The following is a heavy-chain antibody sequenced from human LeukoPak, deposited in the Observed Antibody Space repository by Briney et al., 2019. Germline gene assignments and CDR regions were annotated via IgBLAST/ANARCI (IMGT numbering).Heavy chain of an antibody. Sequence: GGSLRLSCAASGFTFSSNWMHWVRQAPGKGLVWVSRINSDGSSTNYADSVKGRFTISRDNAKNTLFLQMDSLSPEDTAMYYCARGTGSYYALGYWGQGTLVTVSS. J-gene: IGHJ4*02. CDR2: INSDGSST. CDR1: GFTFSSNW. D-gene: IGHD1-26*01. V-gene: IGHV3-74*01. CDR3: ARGTGSYYALGY.